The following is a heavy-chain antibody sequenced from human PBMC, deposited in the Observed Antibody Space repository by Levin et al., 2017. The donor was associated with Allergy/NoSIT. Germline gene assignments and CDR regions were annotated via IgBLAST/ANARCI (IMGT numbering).Heavy chain of an antibody. Sequence: SETLSLTCAVSGGSISSGGYSWSWIRQPPGKGLEWIGYIYHSGSTYYNPSLKSRVTISVDRSKNQFSLKLSSVTAADTAVYYCASLYSSGWCFDYWGQGTLVTVSS. J-gene: IGHJ4*02. CDR3: ASLYSSGWCFDY. V-gene: IGHV4-30-2*01. CDR1: GGSISSGGYS. D-gene: IGHD6-19*01. CDR2: IYHSGST.